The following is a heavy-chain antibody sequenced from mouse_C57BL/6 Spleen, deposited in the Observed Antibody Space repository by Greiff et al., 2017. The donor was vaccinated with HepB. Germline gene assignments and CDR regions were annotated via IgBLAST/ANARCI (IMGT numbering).Heavy chain of an antibody. Sequence: VQLQQSGPVLVKPGASVKMSCKASGYTFTDYYMNWVKQSHGKSLEWIGVINPYNGGTSYNQKFKGKATLTVDKSSSTAYMELNSLTSEDSAVYYCARSEFSFAYWGQGTLVTVSA. CDR1: GYTFTDYY. J-gene: IGHJ3*01. CDR3: ARSEFSFAY. CDR2: INPYNGGT. V-gene: IGHV1-19*01.